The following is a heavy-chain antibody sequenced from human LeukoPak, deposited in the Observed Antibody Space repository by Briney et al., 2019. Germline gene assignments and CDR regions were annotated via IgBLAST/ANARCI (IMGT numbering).Heavy chain of an antibody. J-gene: IGHJ6*02. Sequence: SQTLSLTCTVSGGSISSSYWSWVRQPPGKGLEWVGYIDNSGSTNYNASFKSRVTISLDTPKSQFSLKLSSVTAADTAVYYCARAPLYSGGSGWSIYYFYAMDVWGQGTTVTVSS. CDR2: IDNSGST. V-gene: IGHV4-59*01. D-gene: IGHD6-19*01. CDR3: ARAPLYSGGSGWSIYYFYAMDV. CDR1: GGSISSSY.